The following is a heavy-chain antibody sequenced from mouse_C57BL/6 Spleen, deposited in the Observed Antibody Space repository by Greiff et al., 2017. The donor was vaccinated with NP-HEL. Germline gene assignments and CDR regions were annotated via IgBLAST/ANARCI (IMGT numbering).Heavy chain of an antibody. CDR3: ARSNGSSPRFAY. V-gene: IGHV1-59*01. CDR1: GYTFTSYW. Sequence: QVQLQQPGAELVRPGTSVKLSCKASGYTFTSYWMHWVKQRPGQGLEWIGVIDPSDSYTNYNQKFKGKATLTVDTSSSTAYMQLSSLTSEDSAVYYCARSNGSSPRFAYWGQGTLVTVSA. D-gene: IGHD1-1*01. CDR2: IDPSDSYT. J-gene: IGHJ3*01.